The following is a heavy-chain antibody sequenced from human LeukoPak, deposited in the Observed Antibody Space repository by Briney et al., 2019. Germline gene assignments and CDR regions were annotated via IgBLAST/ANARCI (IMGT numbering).Heavy chain of an antibody. Sequence: PGGSLRLSCATSGFTFSSYAMSWVRQAPGKGLEWVSAITDGGGSTYYADSVKGRFTVSRDNSKNTLYLQMNSLRAEDSALYFCAKAGNWGSEWYFDLWGRGTLVTVSS. D-gene: IGHD7-27*01. J-gene: IGHJ2*01. CDR1: GFTFSSYA. V-gene: IGHV3-23*01. CDR3: AKAGNWGSEWYFDL. CDR2: ITDGGGST.